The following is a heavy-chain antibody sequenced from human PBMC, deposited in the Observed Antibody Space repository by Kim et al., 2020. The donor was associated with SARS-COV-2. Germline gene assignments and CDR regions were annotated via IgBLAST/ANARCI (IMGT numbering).Heavy chain of an antibody. J-gene: IGHJ6*02. CDR3: AKLHGDYEYYYYGMDV. CDR2: ISGSGGST. CDR1: GFTFSSYA. V-gene: IGHV3-23*01. D-gene: IGHD4-17*01. Sequence: GGSLRLSCAASGFTFSSYAMSWVRQAPGKGLEWVSAISGSGGSTYYADSVKGRFTISRDNSKNTLYLQMNSLRAEDTAVYYCAKLHGDYEYYYYGMDVWGQGTTVTVSS.